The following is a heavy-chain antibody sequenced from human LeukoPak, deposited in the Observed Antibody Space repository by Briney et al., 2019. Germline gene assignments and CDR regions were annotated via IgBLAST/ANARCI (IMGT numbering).Heavy chain of an antibody. CDR2: INPNSGGT. CDR3: VYSSSSLLYYFDY. D-gene: IGHD6-13*01. Sequence: ASVKVSCKASGYTFTGYYMHWVRQAPGQGLEWMGWINPNSGGTNYAQKFQGRVTMTRDTSISTAYMELSRLRSDDTAVYYCVYSSSSLLYYFDYWGQGTLVTVSS. J-gene: IGHJ4*02. V-gene: IGHV1-2*02. CDR1: GYTFTGYY.